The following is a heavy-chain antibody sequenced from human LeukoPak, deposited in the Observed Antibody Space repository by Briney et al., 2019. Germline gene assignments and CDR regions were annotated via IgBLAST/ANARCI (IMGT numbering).Heavy chain of an antibody. J-gene: IGHJ3*02. Sequence: PSETLSLTCAVYGGSFTGYYWSWIRQPPGKGLEWIGEINHSGSTNCNPSLKSRVTISVDTSKNQFSLKLSSVTAADTAVYYCARGGYYDSSGYYSDAFDIWGEGTMVIVSS. V-gene: IGHV4-34*01. CDR2: INHSGST. CDR1: GGSFTGYY. D-gene: IGHD3-22*01. CDR3: ARGGYYDSSGYYSDAFDI.